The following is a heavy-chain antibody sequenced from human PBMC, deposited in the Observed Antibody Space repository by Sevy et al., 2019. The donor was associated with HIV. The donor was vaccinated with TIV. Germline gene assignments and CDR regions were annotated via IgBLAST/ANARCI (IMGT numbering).Heavy chain of an antibody. D-gene: IGHD2-15*01. V-gene: IGHV3-33*01. CDR3: ARERWPFDAFDV. Sequence: GGSLRLSCAASGFTFSSYGMHWVRQAPGKVLEWAAVIWVDGIKNYYSDSVRGRFTISTNNSKNTLYLQMNSLRVDDTAVYYCARERWPFDAFDVWGQGTMVTVSS. CDR2: IWVDGIKN. CDR1: GFTFSSYG. J-gene: IGHJ3*01.